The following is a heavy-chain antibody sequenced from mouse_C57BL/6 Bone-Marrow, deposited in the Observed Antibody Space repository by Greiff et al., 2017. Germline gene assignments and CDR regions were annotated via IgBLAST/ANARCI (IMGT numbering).Heavy chain of an antibody. CDR1: GYSFTGYY. V-gene: IGHV1-42*01. CDR2: INPSTGGT. CDR3: ARGGLAY. J-gene: IGHJ3*01. Sequence: VQLQQSGPELVKPGASVKISCKASGYSFTGYYMNWVKQSPEKSLEWIGEINPSTGGTTYNQKFKAKATLTVDKSYSTAYMQLKSLTSEDSAVYYCARGGLAYWGQGTLVTVSA.